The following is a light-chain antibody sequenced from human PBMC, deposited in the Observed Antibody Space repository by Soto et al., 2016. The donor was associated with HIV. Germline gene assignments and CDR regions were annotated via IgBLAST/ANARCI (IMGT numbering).Light chain of an antibody. Sequence: DIQMTQSPSTLSASIGDRVTITCRASQNINNWLAWYQQKPGKAPKFLIYKASNLENGVPSRFSGSGSGTEFTLTISSLQPDDFATYYCQQYYSFPYTFGQGTKLEIK. CDR1: QNINNW. V-gene: IGKV1-5*03. CDR3: QQYYSFPYT. CDR2: KAS. J-gene: IGKJ2*01.